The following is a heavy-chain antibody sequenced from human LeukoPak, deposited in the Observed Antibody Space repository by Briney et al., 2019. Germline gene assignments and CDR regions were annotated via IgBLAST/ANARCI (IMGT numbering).Heavy chain of an antibody. CDR1: GFTFSSYA. Sequence: SGGSLRLSCAASGFTFSSYAMHWVRQAPGKGLEWVAVISYDGSNKYYADSVKGRFTISRDNSKNTLYLQMNSLRAEDTAVYYCARARDATMIGGTFDIWGQGTMVTVSS. D-gene: IGHD3-22*01. J-gene: IGHJ3*02. CDR2: ISYDGSNK. CDR3: ARARDATMIGGTFDI. V-gene: IGHV3-30-3*01.